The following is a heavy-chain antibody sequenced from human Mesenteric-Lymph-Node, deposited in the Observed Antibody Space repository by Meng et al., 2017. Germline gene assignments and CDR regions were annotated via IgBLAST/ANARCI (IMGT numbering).Heavy chain of an antibody. Sequence: ASVKVSCKASGYTFTSYYMHWVRQAPGQGLEWMGIINPSGGSTSYAQKFQGRVTMTRDTSISTAYMELSRLRSDDTAVYYCARSTSKYYYGSGSYGWFDPWGQGTLVTVSS. CDR3: ARSTSKYYYGSGSYGWFDP. D-gene: IGHD3-10*01. CDR1: GYTFTSYY. CDR2: INPSGGST. V-gene: IGHV1-46*01. J-gene: IGHJ5*02.